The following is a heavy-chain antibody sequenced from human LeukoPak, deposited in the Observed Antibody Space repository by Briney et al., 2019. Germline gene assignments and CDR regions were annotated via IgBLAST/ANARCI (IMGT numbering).Heavy chain of an antibody. CDR3: AMAEGYCSSTSCSTADAFDI. J-gene: IGHJ3*02. D-gene: IGHD2-2*02. CDR2: IIPIFGTA. Sequence: SVKVSCKASGGTFSSYAISWVRQAPGQGLEWMGGIIPIFGTANYAQKFQGRVTITADESTSTSYMELSSLRSEDTAVYYCAMAEGYCSSTSCSTADAFDIWGQGTMVTVSS. CDR1: GGTFSSYA. V-gene: IGHV1-69*13.